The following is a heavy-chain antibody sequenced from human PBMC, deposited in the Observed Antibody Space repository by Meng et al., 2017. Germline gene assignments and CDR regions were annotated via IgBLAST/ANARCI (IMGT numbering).Heavy chain of an antibody. CDR3: ARLLRPYSSSSNFDY. CDR1: GYTLTSYG. CDR2: ISAYNGNT. V-gene: IGHV1-18*01. D-gene: IGHD6-6*01. J-gene: IGHJ4*02. Sequence: QVQLVQSGAEGKKPGASVKVSCKASGYTLTSYGISWVRQAPGQGLEWMGWISAYNGNTNYAQKLQGRVTMTTDTSTSTAYMELRSLRSDDTAVYYCARLLRPYSSSSNFDYWGQGTLVTVSS.